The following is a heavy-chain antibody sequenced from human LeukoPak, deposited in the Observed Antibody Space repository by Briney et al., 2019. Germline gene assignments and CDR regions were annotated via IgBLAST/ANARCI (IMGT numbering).Heavy chain of an antibody. CDR2: LSYDGSNK. J-gene: IGHJ4*02. V-gene: IGHV3-30*04. CDR1: GFTFSSYA. CDR3: ARDTSGYYLDY. D-gene: IGHD3-22*01. Sequence: PGGSLRLSCAASGFTFSSYAMHWVRQAPGKGLEWVALLSYDGSNKYYADSVKGRFTISRDNSKNTLYLQMNSLRAEDTAVYYCARDTSGYYLDYWGQGTLVAVSS.